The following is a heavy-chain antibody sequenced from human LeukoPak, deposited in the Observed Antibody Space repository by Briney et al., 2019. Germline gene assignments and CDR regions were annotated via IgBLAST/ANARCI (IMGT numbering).Heavy chain of an antibody. J-gene: IGHJ3*02. V-gene: IGHV3-7*01. CDR2: IKQDGSEK. CDR3: ARGGPFDAFDI. Sequence: SGGSLRLSCAASGFTFSSYWMSWVREAQGKGLEWVANIKQDGSEKYYVDSVKGRFTISRDNAKNSLYLQMNSLRAEDTAVYYCARGGPFDAFDIWGQGTMVTVSS. CDR1: GFTFSSYW.